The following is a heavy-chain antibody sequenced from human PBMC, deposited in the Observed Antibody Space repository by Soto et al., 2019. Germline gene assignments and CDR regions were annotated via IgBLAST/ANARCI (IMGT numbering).Heavy chain of an antibody. CDR1: GFTFSSYS. V-gene: IGHV3-21*01. D-gene: IGHD3-9*01. Sequence: PGGSLRLSCAASGFTFSSYSMNWVRQAPGKGLEWVSSISSSSSYIYYADSVKGRFTISRDNAKNSLYLQMNSLRAEDTAVYYCARPHVLRYFDWLLWDAFDIWGQGTMVTVSS. CDR3: ARPHVLRYFDWLLWDAFDI. CDR2: ISSSSSYI. J-gene: IGHJ3*02.